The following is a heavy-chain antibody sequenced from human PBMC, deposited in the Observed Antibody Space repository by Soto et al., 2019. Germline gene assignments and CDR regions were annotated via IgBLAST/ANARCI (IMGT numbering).Heavy chain of an antibody. CDR1: GGTFSNSA. CDR3: ARDKDRLQLGGNYYYIMDV. CDR2: IMPIFRTA. Sequence: QVQLVQSGAEVKKPGSSVKVSCKASGGTFSNSAISWVRQAPGQGLEWMGGIMPIFRTADYAQSCQGRVTITADESTSTAYMELSSLRSEDTAVYYWARDKDRLQLGGNYYYIMDVWGQGTMVTVSS. J-gene: IGHJ6*02. V-gene: IGHV1-69*12. D-gene: IGHD5-12*01.